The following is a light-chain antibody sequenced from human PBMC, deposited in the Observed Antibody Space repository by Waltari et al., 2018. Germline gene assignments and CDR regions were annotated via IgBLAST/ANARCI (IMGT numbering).Light chain of an antibody. V-gene: IGLV1-47*01. CDR2: RDD. CDR1: SSNIGRNY. J-gene: IGLJ2*01. CDR3: ATWDDSLGGYVV. Sequence: SVLTQPPAASGTPGQRVTISCSGSSSNIGRNYVYWYQKVPGTAPKLLIYRDDPLPSGVPDRFSVSTSGTSASLAISGLRSEDEAEYYCATWDDSLGGYVVFGGGTKLTVL.